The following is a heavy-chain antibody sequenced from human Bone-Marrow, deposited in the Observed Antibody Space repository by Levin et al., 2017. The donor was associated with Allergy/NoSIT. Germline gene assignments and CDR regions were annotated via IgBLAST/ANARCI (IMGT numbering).Heavy chain of an antibody. CDR1: GGTFSTFF. CDR3: ARADGFGEMIQWFDP. Sequence: ASVKVSCKASGGTFSTFFITWVRQAPGQGLEWVGGIIPIFGTPNYAQNFQGRVTITADTSTTTAYLELSSLRSDDTAVYYCARADGFGEMIQWFDPWGQGTLVTVSS. V-gene: IGHV1-69*06. D-gene: IGHD3-10*01. J-gene: IGHJ5*02. CDR2: IIPIFGTP.